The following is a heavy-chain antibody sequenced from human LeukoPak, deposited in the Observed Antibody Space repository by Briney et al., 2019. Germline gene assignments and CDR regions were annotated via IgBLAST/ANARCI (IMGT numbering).Heavy chain of an antibody. CDR3: ARLGAYSSGWYGD. CDR1: GGSISSYY. J-gene: IGHJ4*02. CDR2: IYYSGST. D-gene: IGHD6-19*01. Sequence: PSETLSLTCTVSGGSISSYYWSWIRQPPGKGLEWIGYIYYSGSTNYSPSLKSRVTISVDTSKNQFSLKLSSVTAADTAVYYCARLGAYSSGWYGDWGQGTLVTVSS. V-gene: IGHV4-59*08.